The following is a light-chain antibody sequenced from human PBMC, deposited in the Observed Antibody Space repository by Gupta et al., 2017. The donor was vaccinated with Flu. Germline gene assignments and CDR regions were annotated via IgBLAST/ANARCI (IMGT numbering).Light chain of an antibody. V-gene: IGLV2-14*03. CDR1: SRDVGNYNY. J-gene: IGLJ1*01. CDR2: DVS. Sequence: QSALTQPASVPGSPGQSITISCTGTSRDVGNYNYVSWYQQHPGKAPKLMIYDVSNRPSGISNRFSGSKSGNTASLTIYGLQAEDEADYYCSSYTISSSYLFGTGTKVSVL. CDR3: SSYTISSSYL.